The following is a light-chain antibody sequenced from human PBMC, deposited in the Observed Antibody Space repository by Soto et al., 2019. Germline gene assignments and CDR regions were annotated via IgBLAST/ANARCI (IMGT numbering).Light chain of an antibody. CDR3: NSYVGSNNYV. Sequence: QSVLTQPASVSGSPGQSITISCTGTSSDVGGYNSVSWYQQEPGKAPKLLIYEVNNRFSGVSNRFSGSKSGNTASLTVSGLQADDEADYYCNSYVGSNNYVFGTGTKLTVL. V-gene: IGLV2-14*01. CDR1: SSDVGGYNS. J-gene: IGLJ1*01. CDR2: EVN.